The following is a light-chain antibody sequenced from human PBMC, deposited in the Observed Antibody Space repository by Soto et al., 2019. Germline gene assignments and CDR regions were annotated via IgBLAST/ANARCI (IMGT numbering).Light chain of an antibody. CDR2: DVI. CDR1: SRDIGGYDF. J-gene: IGLJ2*01. V-gene: IGLV2-8*01. Sequence: QSALTQPPSASGSPGQSVTISCTGTSRDIGGYDFVSWYQQHPGKAPKLLIYDVIKRPSGVPDRFSGSKSGNTASLTVSGLQTDDEADYYRSSYGGSNNLLFGGGTQLTVL. CDR3: SSYGGSNNLL.